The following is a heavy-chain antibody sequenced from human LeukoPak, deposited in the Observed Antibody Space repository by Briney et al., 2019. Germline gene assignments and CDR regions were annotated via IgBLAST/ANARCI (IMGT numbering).Heavy chain of an antibody. CDR3: ARDSRGYYDSSGHPDWYFDL. V-gene: IGHV3-53*01. J-gene: IGHJ2*01. CDR1: GFTVSSNY. D-gene: IGHD3-22*01. CDR2: IYSGGST. Sequence: GGSLRLSCAASGFTVSSNYMSWVRQAPGKGLEWVSVIYSGGSTYYADSVKGRFTISRDNSKNTLYLQMNSLRAEDTAVYYCARDSRGYYDSSGHPDWYFDLWGRGTLVTVSS.